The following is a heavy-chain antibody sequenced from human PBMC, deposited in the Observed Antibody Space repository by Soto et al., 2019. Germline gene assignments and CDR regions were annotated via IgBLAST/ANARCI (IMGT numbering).Heavy chain of an antibody. CDR2: ISYDGSNK. V-gene: IGHV3-30*18. J-gene: IGHJ4*02. CDR3: AKAVRAWVWVDSSSWYSY. D-gene: IGHD6-13*01. Sequence: GGSLRLSCAASGFTFSSYGMHWVRQAPGKGLEWVAVISYDGSNKYYADSVKGRFTISRDNSKNTLYLQMNSLRAEDTAVYYCAKAVRAWVWVDSSSWYSYWGQGTLVTVSS. CDR1: GFTFSSYG.